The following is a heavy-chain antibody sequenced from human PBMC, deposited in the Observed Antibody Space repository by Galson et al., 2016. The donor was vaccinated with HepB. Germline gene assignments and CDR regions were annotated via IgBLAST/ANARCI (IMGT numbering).Heavy chain of an antibody. D-gene: IGHD4-17*01. CDR3: ARARNGDSFWDY. CDR2: IYPGHSDT. J-gene: IGHJ4*02. CDR1: GYSFTNYW. V-gene: IGHV5-51*01. Sequence: QSGAEVKQPGESLKISCEGSGYSFTNYWIGWVRQMPGEGLEWMGLIYPGHSDTRYRPSFQGQVTILADTSISTAFLQWSSLKASDTAMYYCARARNGDSFWDYWGQGTLVTVSS.